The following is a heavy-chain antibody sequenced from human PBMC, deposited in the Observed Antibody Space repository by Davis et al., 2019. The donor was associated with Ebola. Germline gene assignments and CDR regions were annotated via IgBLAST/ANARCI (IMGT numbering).Heavy chain of an antibody. J-gene: IGHJ6*04. CDR3: AREPTNYYYGMDV. CDR1: GYTFTNYY. V-gene: IGHV1-46*01. Sequence: ASVKVSCKASGYTFTNYYMHWVRQAPGQGLEWMGIINPSGGSTSYAQKFQGRVTMTRDTSTSTAYMELSRLRSDDTAVYYCAREPTNYYYGMDVWGKGTTVTVSS. CDR2: INPSGGST.